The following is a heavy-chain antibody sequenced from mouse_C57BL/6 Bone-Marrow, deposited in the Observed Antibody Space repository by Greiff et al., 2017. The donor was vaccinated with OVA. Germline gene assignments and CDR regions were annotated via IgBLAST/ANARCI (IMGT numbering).Heavy chain of an antibody. V-gene: IGHV1-64*01. J-gene: IGHJ1*03. CDR3: ARGASLWGYFDV. CDR1: GYTFTSYW. CDR2: IHPNSGST. D-gene: IGHD1-1*02. Sequence: VQLQESGAELVKPGASVKLSCKASGYTFTSYWMHWVKQRPGQGLEWIGMIHPNSGSTNYNEKFKSKATLTVDKSSSTAYMQLSRLTSEDSAVYYCARGASLWGYFDVWGTGTTVTVSS.